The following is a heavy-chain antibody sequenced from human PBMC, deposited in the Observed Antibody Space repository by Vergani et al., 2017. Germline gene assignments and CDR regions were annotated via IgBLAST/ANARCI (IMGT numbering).Heavy chain of an antibody. J-gene: IGHJ2*01. Sequence: QVQLVQSGAEVKKPGSSVKVSCKASGGTFSSYTISWVRQAPGQGLEWMGRIIPILGIANYAQKFQGRVTITADKSTSTAYMELSSLRSEDTAVYYCASTVTMGHWYFDLWGQGTLVTVSS. CDR3: ASTVTMGHWYFDL. CDR2: IIPILGIA. V-gene: IGHV1-69*02. D-gene: IGHD4-17*01. CDR1: GGTFSSYT.